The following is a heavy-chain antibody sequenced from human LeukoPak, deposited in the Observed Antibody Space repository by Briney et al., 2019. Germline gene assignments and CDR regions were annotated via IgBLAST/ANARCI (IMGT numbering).Heavy chain of an antibody. J-gene: IGHJ4*02. CDR3: ARLGAGPTYYDFWSGYSSFYFDY. D-gene: IGHD3-3*01. V-gene: IGHV4-39*01. CDR2: ISHTGTT. Sequence: SETLSLTCIVSGDSISSSTYYWAWIRQPPGKGLEWIGSISHTGTTYYKPSLKSQVTISVDTSKNQFSLKLSSVTAADTAVYYCARLGAGPTYYDFWSGYSSFYFDYWGQGTLVTVSS. CDR1: GDSISSSTYY.